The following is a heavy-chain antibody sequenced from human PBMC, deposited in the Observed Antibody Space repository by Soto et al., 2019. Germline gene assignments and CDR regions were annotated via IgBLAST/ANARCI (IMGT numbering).Heavy chain of an antibody. CDR1: GFTFDDYA. V-gene: IGHV3-43D*04. CDR2: ISWDGGST. D-gene: IGHD2-2*01. Sequence: PVGSLRLSCAASGFTFDDYAMHWVRQAPGKGLEWVSLISWDGGSTYYADSVKGRFTISRDNSKNSLYLQMNSLRAEDTALYYCAKAYCSSTSCDRYYYYGMDVWGQGTTVTV. J-gene: IGHJ6*02. CDR3: AKAYCSSTSCDRYYYYGMDV.